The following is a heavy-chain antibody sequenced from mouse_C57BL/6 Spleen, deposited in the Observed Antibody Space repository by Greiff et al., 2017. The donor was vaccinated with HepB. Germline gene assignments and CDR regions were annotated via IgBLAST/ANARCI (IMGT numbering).Heavy chain of an antibody. D-gene: IGHD1-1*01. CDR3: ASRYYYGSSLFDY. CDR2: IYPGDGDT. V-gene: IGHV1-82*01. J-gene: IGHJ2*01. CDR1: GYAFSSSW. Sequence: QVQLKESGPELVKPGASVKISCKASGYAFSSSWMNWVKQRPGKGLEWIGRIYPGDGDTNYNGKFKGKATLTADKSSSTAYMQLSSLTSEDSAVYFCASRYYYGSSLFDYWGQGTTLTVSS.